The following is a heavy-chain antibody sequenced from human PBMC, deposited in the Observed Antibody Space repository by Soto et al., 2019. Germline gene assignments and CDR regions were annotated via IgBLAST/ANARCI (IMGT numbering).Heavy chain of an antibody. V-gene: IGHV1-69*13. CDR1: GGTFSSYA. CDR3: ARGSAPPTRLVGDYYYYGMDV. D-gene: IGHD3-10*01. J-gene: IGHJ6*02. CDR2: IIPIFGTA. Sequence: GASVKVSCKASGGTFSSYAISWVRQAPGQGLEWMGGIIPIFGTANYAQKFQGRVTITADESTSTAYMELSSLRSEDTAVYYCARGSAPPTRLVGDYYYYGMDVWGQGTTVTVSS.